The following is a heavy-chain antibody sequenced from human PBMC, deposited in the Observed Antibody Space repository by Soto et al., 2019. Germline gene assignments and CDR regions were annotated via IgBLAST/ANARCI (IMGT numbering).Heavy chain of an antibody. CDR2: IYYSGST. CDR3: ARGGYYYDSSGYYGY. Sequence: SETLSLTCTVSGGSISSYYWSWIRQPPGKGLEWIGYIYYSGSTNYNPSLKSRVTISVDTSKNQFSLKLISVTAADTAVYYCARGGYYYDSSGYYGYWGQGTLVTVSS. V-gene: IGHV4-59*01. D-gene: IGHD3-22*01. CDR1: GGSISSYY. J-gene: IGHJ4*02.